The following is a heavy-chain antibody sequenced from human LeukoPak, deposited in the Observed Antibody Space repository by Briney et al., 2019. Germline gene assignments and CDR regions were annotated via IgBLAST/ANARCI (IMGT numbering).Heavy chain of an antibody. Sequence: GGSLRLSCAASGFTFSGFWMHWVRQAPGKGLVWVSCISFDGSDATYADSVKGRFTISRDNAKNTLYLQMDSLTVEDTAVYYCAKVYGYSSSWYIDAFDIWGQGTMVTVSS. CDR3: AKVYGYSSSWYIDAFDI. CDR1: GFTFSGFW. J-gene: IGHJ3*02. V-gene: IGHV3-74*01. D-gene: IGHD6-13*01. CDR2: ISFDGSDA.